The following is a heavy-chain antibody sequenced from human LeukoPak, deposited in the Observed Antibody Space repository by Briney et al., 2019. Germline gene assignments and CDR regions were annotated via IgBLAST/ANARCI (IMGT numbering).Heavy chain of an antibody. J-gene: IGHJ4*02. CDR3: ARQYYYDSSGYVSFDY. CDR1: GYSFTSYW. D-gene: IGHD3-22*01. CDR2: IYPGDSDT. Sequence: GESLKISCKGSGYSFTSYWIGWVRQMPGKGLEWMGIIYPGDSDTRYSPSFQGQVTISADKSISTAYLQWSSLKASDTAMHYCARQYYYDSSGYVSFDYWGQGTLVTVSS. V-gene: IGHV5-51*01.